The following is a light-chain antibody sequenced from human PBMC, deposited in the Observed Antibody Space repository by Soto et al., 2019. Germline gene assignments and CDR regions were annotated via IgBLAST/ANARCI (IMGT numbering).Light chain of an antibody. J-gene: IGLJ1*01. Sequence: QSVLTQPPSVSGSPGQSVTISCTGTSSDVGGYNRVSWYQQPPGKAPKLLIYDVSNRPSGGSTRFSGSKSGNTASLTISGLQAEDEAVYYCTSYATGSAYVFGPGTNLTVL. CDR3: TSYATGSAYV. CDR1: SSDVGGYNR. V-gene: IGLV2-18*02. CDR2: DVS.